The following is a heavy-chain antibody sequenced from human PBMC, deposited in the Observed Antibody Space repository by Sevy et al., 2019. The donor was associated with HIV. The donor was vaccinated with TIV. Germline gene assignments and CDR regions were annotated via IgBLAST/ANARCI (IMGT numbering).Heavy chain of an antibody. J-gene: IGHJ3*02. CDR3: AKDRYYDSSGYRDAFDI. V-gene: IGHV3-23*01. CDR1: GFTFSSYA. Sequence: GGSLRLSCAASGFTFSSYAMSWVRQAPGKGLEWVSAISGSGGRTYYADSVKGRFTIFRDNSKNTLYLQMKSLRAEDTAVYYCAKDRYYDSSGYRDAFDIWGQGTMVTVSS. CDR2: ISGSGGRT. D-gene: IGHD3-22*01.